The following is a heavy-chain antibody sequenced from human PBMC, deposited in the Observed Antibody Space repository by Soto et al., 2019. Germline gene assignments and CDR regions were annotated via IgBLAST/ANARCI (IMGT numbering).Heavy chain of an antibody. CDR3: AKDVGGTRDDY. J-gene: IGHJ4*02. Sequence: EVQLLESGGGLVQPGGSLRLSCAASRFTFSSYAMRWVRQAPGKGLEWVSAISGSGGSTYYAYSVKGRFTISRDNSKNTLYLQMNSLRAEDTAVYYCAKDVGGTRDDYWGQGTLVTVSS. CDR1: RFTFSSYA. CDR2: ISGSGGST. D-gene: IGHD1-26*01. V-gene: IGHV3-23*01.